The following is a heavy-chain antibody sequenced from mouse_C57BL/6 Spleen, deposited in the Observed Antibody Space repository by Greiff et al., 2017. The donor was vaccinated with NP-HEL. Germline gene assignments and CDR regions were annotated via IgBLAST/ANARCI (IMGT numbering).Heavy chain of an antibody. Sequence: VQLHQSGAELVRPGASVTLSCKASGYTFTDYEMHWVKQTPVHGLEWIGAIDPETGGTAYNQKFKGKAILTADKSSSTAYMELRSLTSEDSAVYYCTREGSSYGYFDVWGTGTTVTVSS. J-gene: IGHJ1*03. CDR1: GYTFTDYE. CDR2: IDPETGGT. CDR3: TREGSSYGYFDV. V-gene: IGHV1-15*01. D-gene: IGHD1-1*01.